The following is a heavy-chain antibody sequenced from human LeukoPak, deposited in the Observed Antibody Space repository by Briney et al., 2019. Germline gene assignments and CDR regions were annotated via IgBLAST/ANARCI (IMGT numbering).Heavy chain of an antibody. V-gene: IGHV3-48*03. J-gene: IGHJ4*02. Sequence: PGGSLRLSCAASGFSLTSYEMNWVRQTPGRGLEWVSHFSSGGTAEYYADSVRGRFSMSRDNAKNSLYLEMNSLRAEDTAVYYCARDTVNGPFVISLDYWGQGALVTASS. D-gene: IGHD2-8*01. CDR3: ARDTVNGPFVISLDY. CDR2: FSSGGTAE. CDR1: GFSLTSYE.